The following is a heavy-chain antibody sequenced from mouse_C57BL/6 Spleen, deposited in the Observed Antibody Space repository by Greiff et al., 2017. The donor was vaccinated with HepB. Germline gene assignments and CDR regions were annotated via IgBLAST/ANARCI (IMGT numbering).Heavy chain of an antibody. V-gene: IGHV1-15*01. CDR1: GYTFTDYE. CDR2: IDPETGGT. J-gene: IGHJ3*01. CDR3: TRDGSFAY. Sequence: VHLVESGAELVRPGASVTLSCKASGYTFTDYEMHWVKQTPVHGLEWIGAIDPETGGTAYNQKFKGKAILTADKSSSTAYMELRSLTSEDSAVYYCTRDGSFAYWGQGTLVTVSA. D-gene: IGHD2-3*01.